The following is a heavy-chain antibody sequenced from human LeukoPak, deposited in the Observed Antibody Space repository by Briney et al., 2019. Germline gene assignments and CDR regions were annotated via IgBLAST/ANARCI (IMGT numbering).Heavy chain of an antibody. CDR1: GYTFTSYY. J-gene: IGHJ6*02. Sequence: ASVKVSCKASGYTFTSYYMHWVRQAPGQGLEWMGIINPSGGSTSYAQKFQGRVTMTRGTSTSTVYMELSSLRSEDTAVYYCARDGSGSYPKEYYYYGMDVWGQGTTVTVSS. D-gene: IGHD1-26*01. V-gene: IGHV1-46*01. CDR2: INPSGGST. CDR3: ARDGSGSYPKEYYYYGMDV.